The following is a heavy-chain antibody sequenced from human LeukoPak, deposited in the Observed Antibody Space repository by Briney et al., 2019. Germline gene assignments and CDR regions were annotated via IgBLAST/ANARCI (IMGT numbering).Heavy chain of an antibody. CDR2: INPNSGGT. J-gene: IGHJ4*02. D-gene: IGHD3-22*01. CDR3: AREYYDSSGYYQKTDY. CDR1: GYTFTGYY. Sequence: ASVKVSCKASGYTFTGYYMHWVRQAPGQGLEWMGWINPNSGGTNYAQRFQGRVTMTRDTSISTAYMELGRLRSDDTAVYYCAREYYDSSGYYQKTDYWGQGTLVTVSS. V-gene: IGHV1-2*02.